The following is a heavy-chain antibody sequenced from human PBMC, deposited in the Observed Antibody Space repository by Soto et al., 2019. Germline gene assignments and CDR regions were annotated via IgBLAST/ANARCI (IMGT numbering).Heavy chain of an antibody. D-gene: IGHD5-18*01. CDR1: GFTFSIYS. CDR3: ARAFVGYSYGPFDY. J-gene: IGHJ4*02. V-gene: IGHV3-30-3*01. CDR2: ISYDGSNK. Sequence: LXLSCAASGFTFSIYSMHWVRQAPGKGLEWVAVISYDGSNKYYADSVKGRFTISRDNSKNTLYLQMNSLRAEDTAVYYCARAFVGYSYGPFDYWGQGTLVTVSS.